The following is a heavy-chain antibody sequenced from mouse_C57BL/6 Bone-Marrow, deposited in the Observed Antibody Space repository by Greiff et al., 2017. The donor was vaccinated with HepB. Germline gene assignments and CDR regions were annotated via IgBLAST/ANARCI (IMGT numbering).Heavy chain of an antibody. J-gene: IGHJ2*01. CDR2: IRSKSNNYAT. D-gene: IGHD1-1*01. Sequence: EVQLQESGGGLVQPKGSLKLSCAASGFSFNTYAMNWVRQAPGKGLEWVARIRSKSNNYATYYADSVKDRFTISRDDSESMLYLQMNNLKTEDTAMYCCVRITFGSSPFDYWGQGTTLTVSS. CDR3: VRITFGSSPFDY. V-gene: IGHV10-1*01. CDR1: GFSFNTYA.